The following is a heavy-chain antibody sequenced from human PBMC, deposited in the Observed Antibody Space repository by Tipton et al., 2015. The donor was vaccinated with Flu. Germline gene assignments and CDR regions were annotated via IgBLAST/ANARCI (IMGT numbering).Heavy chain of an antibody. Sequence: QMQLVQSRAEVKKPGSSVKVSCKASGGTFSSYAISWVRQAPGQGLEWMGGIIPIFGTANYAQKFQGRVTITADESTSTAYMELSRLRSEDTAVYYCATPILRADYYYGMDVWGQGTTVTVSS. CDR3: ATPILRADYYYGMDV. CDR2: IIPIFGTA. V-gene: IGHV1-69*01. CDR1: GGTFSSYA. J-gene: IGHJ6*02.